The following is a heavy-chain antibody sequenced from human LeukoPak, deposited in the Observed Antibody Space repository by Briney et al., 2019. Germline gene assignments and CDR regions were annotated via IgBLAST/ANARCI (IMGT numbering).Heavy chain of an antibody. CDR3: ARDSSGWYYFDY. Sequence: GGSLRLSCAASGFTVSSSSMNWVRQAPGKGLEWVSGIHSGGRTDYADSVKGRFTISRDNSKNTMYLQMNSLRAEDTAVYYCARDSSGWYYFDYWGQGTLVTVSS. V-gene: IGHV3-53*01. CDR1: GFTVSSSS. CDR2: IHSGGRT. D-gene: IGHD6-19*01. J-gene: IGHJ4*02.